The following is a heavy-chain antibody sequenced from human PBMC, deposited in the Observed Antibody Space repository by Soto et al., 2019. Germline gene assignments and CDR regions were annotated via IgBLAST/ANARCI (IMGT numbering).Heavy chain of an antibody. Sequence: GGSLRLSCAASGFTFSDYYMSWIRRAPGKGLEWVSYISSSDSIIYYSDSVKGRFIISRDNAKNSLYLQMNSLRAEDTAGYYCARDLGYYDSSGYFDYWGPGPLVTVSS. D-gene: IGHD3-22*01. CDR2: ISSSDSII. CDR1: GFTFSDYY. J-gene: IGHJ4*02. V-gene: IGHV3-11*01. CDR3: ARDLGYYDSSGYFDY.